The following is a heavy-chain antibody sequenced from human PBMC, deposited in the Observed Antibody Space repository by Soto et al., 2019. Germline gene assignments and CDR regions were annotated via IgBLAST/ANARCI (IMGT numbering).Heavy chain of an antibody. CDR3: AKVGSGIAAAGTNFHIDY. Sequence: GGSLRLSCAASGFTFSSYGMHWVRQAPGKGLEWVAVISYDGSNKYYADSVKGRFTISRDNSKNTLYLQMNSLRAEDTAVYYCAKVGSGIAAAGTNFHIDYWGQGTLVTFSS. D-gene: IGHD6-13*01. V-gene: IGHV3-30*18. J-gene: IGHJ4*02. CDR2: ISYDGSNK. CDR1: GFTFSSYG.